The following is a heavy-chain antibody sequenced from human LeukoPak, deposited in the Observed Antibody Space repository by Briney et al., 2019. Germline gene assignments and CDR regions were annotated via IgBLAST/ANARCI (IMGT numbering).Heavy chain of an antibody. CDR2: INWNGDTT. V-gene: IGHV3-20*01. CDR3: ASISRRGLGTRDANDI. Sequence: GGSLRLSCVASGFTFDLFGMSWVRQVPGKGLEWVSVINWNGDTTQYGDSVKGRFIISRDNAKNTLYLEMNSLRVDDTALYHWASISRRGLGTRDANDIRG. D-gene: IGHD3-16*01. CDR1: GFTFDLFG. J-gene: IGHJ3*02.